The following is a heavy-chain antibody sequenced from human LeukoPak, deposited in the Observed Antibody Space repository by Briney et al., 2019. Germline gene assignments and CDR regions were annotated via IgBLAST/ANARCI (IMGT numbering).Heavy chain of an antibody. V-gene: IGHV1-69*04. CDR2: IIPILGIA. CDR1: GGTFSSYA. Sequence: RASVKVSCKASGGTFSSYAISWVRQAPGQGLEWMGRIIPILGIANYAQKFQGRVTMTRNTSISTAYLELSSLRSEDTAVYYCARGTGRPSNFDYWGQGTLVTVSS. D-gene: IGHD3/OR15-3a*01. CDR3: ARGTGRPSNFDY. J-gene: IGHJ4*02.